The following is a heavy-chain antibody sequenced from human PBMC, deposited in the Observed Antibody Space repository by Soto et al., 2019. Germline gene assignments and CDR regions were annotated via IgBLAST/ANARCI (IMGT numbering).Heavy chain of an antibody. J-gene: IGHJ4*02. CDR3: AKDYGPKAPYPYSNTHTDF. Sequence: QRHLVESGGGVVQPGRSLRLSCAASGFTFSSYGMHWIRQAPGKGLEWVAVILHDGAFKDYADSVKGRFTISRDNSENTLFLEMNSLGPSDTAVYYCAKDYGPKAPYPYSNTHTDFWGQGTRVTVSS. CDR2: ILHDGAFK. V-gene: IGHV3-30*18. CDR1: GFTFSSYG. D-gene: IGHD6-13*01.